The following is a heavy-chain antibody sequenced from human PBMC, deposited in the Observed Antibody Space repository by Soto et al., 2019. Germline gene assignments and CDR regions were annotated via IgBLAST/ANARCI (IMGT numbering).Heavy chain of an antibody. CDR2: IIPIFGTA. V-gene: IGHV1-69*13. CDR1: GGTFSIYA. J-gene: IGHJ3*02. Sequence: GASVKVSCKASGGTFSIYAISCVLQSPIQWLDWMGGIIPIFGTANYAQKFQGRVTITADESTSTAYMELSSLRSEDTAVYYCARGGVSAVAGRFPSLVCAFDIWGQGTMVTVSS. CDR3: ARGGVSAVAGRFPSLVCAFDI. D-gene: IGHD6-19*01.